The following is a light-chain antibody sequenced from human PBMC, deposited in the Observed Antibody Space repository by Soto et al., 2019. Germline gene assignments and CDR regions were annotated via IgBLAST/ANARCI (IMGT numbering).Light chain of an antibody. CDR2: SAS. CDR3: QQTYSAPPT. V-gene: IGKV1-39*01. CDR1: QGITDY. Sequence: DIQMTQSPSSLSASVGDRVAITCRAGQGITDYLNWYQQKAGKAPKLLISSASRLQSGVPSRFSGNRSGTDLTLTINSLQPEDFATYYCQQTYSAPPTCGQGTKLE. J-gene: IGKJ2*01.